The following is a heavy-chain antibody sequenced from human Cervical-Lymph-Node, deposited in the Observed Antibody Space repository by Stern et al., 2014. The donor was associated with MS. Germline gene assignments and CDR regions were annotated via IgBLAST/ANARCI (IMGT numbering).Heavy chain of an antibody. V-gene: IGHV5-51*01. CDR2: IYPGDSET. CDR3: ARQTTAWASDV. CDR1: GFKFSIYW. Sequence: VQLVQSGAELIRPGESLKISCKGAGFKFSIYWIAWVRQMHGKGLEWMGIIYPGDSETRYSPAFQDQVTMSADKSTSTAYLQWSSLNASDTSMYFCARQTTAWASDVWGQGTLVTVSS. J-gene: IGHJ4*02. D-gene: IGHD1-14*01.